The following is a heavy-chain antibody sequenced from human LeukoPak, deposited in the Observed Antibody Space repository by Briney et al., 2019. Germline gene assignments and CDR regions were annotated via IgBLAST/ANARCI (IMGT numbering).Heavy chain of an antibody. Sequence: PGGSLRLSCAAAGLSFGGYGMPWVRQAPGKGLEWVAYIRYDGTEQYYADSVKGRFTISRDNSKNRLHLQMNSLRDEDTGVYYCTTFMVRGVAGDYWGQGTLVTVSS. J-gene: IGHJ4*02. CDR2: IRYDGTEQ. V-gene: IGHV3-30*02. CDR3: TTFMVRGVAGDY. D-gene: IGHD3-10*01. CDR1: GLSFGGYG.